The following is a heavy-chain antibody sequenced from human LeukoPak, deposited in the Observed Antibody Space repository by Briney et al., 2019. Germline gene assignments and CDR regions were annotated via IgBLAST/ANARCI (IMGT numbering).Heavy chain of an antibody. CDR2: IIPIFGTA. V-gene: IGHV1-69*13. CDR1: GGTFSTYA. Sequence: SVKVSCKASGGTFSTYAISWVRQAPGQGLEWMGGIIPIFGTANYAQKFQGRVTITADESTSTAFMELSSLRSEDTAVYYCARDRGIAVSGADAFDIWGQGTMVTVSS. J-gene: IGHJ3*02. CDR3: ARDRGIAVSGADAFDI. D-gene: IGHD6-19*01.